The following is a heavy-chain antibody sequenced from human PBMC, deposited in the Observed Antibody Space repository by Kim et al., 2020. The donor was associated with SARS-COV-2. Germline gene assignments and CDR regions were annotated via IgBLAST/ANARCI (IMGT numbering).Heavy chain of an antibody. V-gene: IGHV3-30*04. CDR3: ARTPSGGSGSYLRPLGAFDI. Sequence: GGSLRLSCAASGFTFSSYAMHWVRQAPGKGLEWVAVISYDGSNKYYADSVKGRFTISRDNSKNTLYLQMNSLRAEDTAVYYCARTPSGGSGSYLRPLGAFDIWGQGTMVTVSS. D-gene: IGHD3-10*01. J-gene: IGHJ3*02. CDR2: ISYDGSNK. CDR1: GFTFSSYA.